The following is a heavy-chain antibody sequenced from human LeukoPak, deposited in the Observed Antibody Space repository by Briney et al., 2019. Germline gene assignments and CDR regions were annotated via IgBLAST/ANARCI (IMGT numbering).Heavy chain of an antibody. D-gene: IGHD6-13*01. CDR1: GYTFTSYG. V-gene: IGHV1-18*01. CDR3: ARDRKRRQQLPNWFDP. CDR2: ISAYNGNT. Sequence: GASVKVSCKASGYTFTSYGISWVRQAPGQGLEWMGWISAYNGNTNYAQKLQGRVTMTTDTSTSTAYMELRSLRFDDTAVYYCARDRKRRQQLPNWFDPWGQGTLVTVSS. J-gene: IGHJ5*02.